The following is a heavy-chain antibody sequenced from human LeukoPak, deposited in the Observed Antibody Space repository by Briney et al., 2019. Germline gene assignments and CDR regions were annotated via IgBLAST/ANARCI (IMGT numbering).Heavy chain of an antibody. V-gene: IGHV3-53*01. Sequence: GGSLRLSCAASGFTVSSTYMTWVRQAPGKGLEWVSLIYSGGNTYYADSVKGRFTISRDNSKNTLFLQMNSLRAEDTAVYYCAGRHDWGSEDYGGQGTLVTVSS. J-gene: IGHJ4*02. CDR1: GFTVSSTY. CDR2: IYSGGNT. CDR3: AGRHDWGSEDY. D-gene: IGHD7-27*01.